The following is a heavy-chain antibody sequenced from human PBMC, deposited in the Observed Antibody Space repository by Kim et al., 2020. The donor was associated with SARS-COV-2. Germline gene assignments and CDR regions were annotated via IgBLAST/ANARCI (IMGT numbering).Heavy chain of an antibody. D-gene: IGHD3-16*01. Sequence: GGSLRLSCAASGFTVSSNYMSWVRQAPGKGLEWVSVIYSGGSTYYADSVKGRFTISRDNSKNTLYLQMNSLRAEDTAVYYCALEASRGYYYYGMDVWGQGTTVTVSS. CDR1: GFTVSSNY. V-gene: IGHV3-66*02. CDR3: ALEASRGYYYYGMDV. CDR2: IYSGGST. J-gene: IGHJ6*02.